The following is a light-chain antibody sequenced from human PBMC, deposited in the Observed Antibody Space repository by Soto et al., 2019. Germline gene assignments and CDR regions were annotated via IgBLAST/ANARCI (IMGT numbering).Light chain of an antibody. J-gene: IGKJ5*01. CDR2: DAS. V-gene: IGKV3-11*01. Sequence: EIVLTQLTAPPFFFPGEKNTLSSRACQSVSTDLAWYQQKPGQAPRLLIYDASNRATGIPARFSGSGSGTDFTLTISSLEPEDFAVYYCQQRSSWPRTFGQGTRLEIK. CDR1: QSVSTD. CDR3: QQRSSWPRT.